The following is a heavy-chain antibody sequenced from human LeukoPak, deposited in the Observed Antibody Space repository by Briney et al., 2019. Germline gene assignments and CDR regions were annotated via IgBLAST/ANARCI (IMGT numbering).Heavy chain of an antibody. CDR3: AREFKSGYGMWA. CDR1: GFTFSSYS. J-gene: IGHJ5*02. CDR2: ITSSSDYI. Sequence: PGGSLRLSCTASGFTFSSYSMNCVRQAPGKGLEWVSSITSSSDYIYYADSVKGRFTISRDNAENSLHLQMNSLRADDTAVYYCAREFKSGYGMWAWGQGTLVTVSS. V-gene: IGHV3-21*01. D-gene: IGHD5-18*01.